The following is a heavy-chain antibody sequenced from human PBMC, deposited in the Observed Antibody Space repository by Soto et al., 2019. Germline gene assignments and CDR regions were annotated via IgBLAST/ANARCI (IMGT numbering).Heavy chain of an antibody. J-gene: IGHJ4*02. CDR1: GYTFTSYG. V-gene: IGHV1-18*01. CDR3: ARDGAGYYGSGSYSQKYFDY. D-gene: IGHD3-10*01. CDR2: ISAYNGYT. Sequence: ASVKVSCKASGYTFTSYGISWVRQAPGQGLEWMGWISAYNGYTNYAQKLQGRVTMTTDTSTSTAYMELRGLRSDDTAVYYCARDGAGYYGSGSYSQKYFDYWGQGTLVTVSS.